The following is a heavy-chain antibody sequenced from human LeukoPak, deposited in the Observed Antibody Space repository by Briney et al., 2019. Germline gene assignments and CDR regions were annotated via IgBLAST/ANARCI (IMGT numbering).Heavy chain of an antibody. Sequence: VASVKVSCKASGYTFTSYAMRWVRQAPGQRLEWMGWINAGNGNTKYSQKFQGRVTITRDTSASTAYMELSSLRSEDTAVYYCARERIVVVPAARPDGVYYYYYGMDVWGKGTTVTVSS. CDR2: INAGNGNT. CDR1: GYTFTSYA. CDR3: ARERIVVVPAARPDGVYYYYYGMDV. D-gene: IGHD2-2*01. V-gene: IGHV1-3*01. J-gene: IGHJ6*04.